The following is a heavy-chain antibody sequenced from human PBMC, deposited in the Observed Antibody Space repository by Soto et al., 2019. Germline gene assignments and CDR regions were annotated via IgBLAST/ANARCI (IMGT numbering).Heavy chain of an antibody. CDR2: IYYSGST. V-gene: IGHV4-59*01. D-gene: IGHD3-10*01. Sequence: QVQLQESGPGLVKPSETLSLTCTVSGGSISSYYWSWIRQPPGKGLEWIGYIYYSGSTNYNPSLKSRGTISVDTSKNQFSLKLSSVTAADTAVYYCARGFYYGSGRPLYDYWGQGTLVTVSS. J-gene: IGHJ4*02. CDR1: GGSISSYY. CDR3: ARGFYYGSGRPLYDY.